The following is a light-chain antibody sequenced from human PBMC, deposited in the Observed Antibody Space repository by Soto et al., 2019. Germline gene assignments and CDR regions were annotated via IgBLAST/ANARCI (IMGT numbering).Light chain of an antibody. CDR3: AAWDDSLNGPV. V-gene: IGLV1-44*01. Sequence: QSVLTQPPSASGTPGQTGTISCSGSSSNIGLNDVHWYRQLSGTAPQILIYDTNQQATGVPDRFSGSRSGTSASLAIHGLQSEDEADYHCAAWDDSLNGPVFGGGTQLTVL. CDR1: SSNIGLND. CDR2: DTN. J-gene: IGLJ2*01.